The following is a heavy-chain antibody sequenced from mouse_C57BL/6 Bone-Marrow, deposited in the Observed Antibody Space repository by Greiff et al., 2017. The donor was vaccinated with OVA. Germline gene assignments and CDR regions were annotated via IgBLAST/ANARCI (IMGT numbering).Heavy chain of an antibody. CDR1: GFTFSSYA. CDR2: ISDGGSYT. V-gene: IGHV5-4*01. CDR3: ARDYYYGSSFDY. Sequence: EVKLMESGGGLVKPGGSLKLSCAASGFTFSSYAMSWVRQTPEKRLEWVATISDGGSYTYYPDNVKGRFTISRDNAKNNLYLQMSHLKSEDTAMYYCARDYYYGSSFDYWGQGTTLTVSS. J-gene: IGHJ2*01. D-gene: IGHD1-1*01.